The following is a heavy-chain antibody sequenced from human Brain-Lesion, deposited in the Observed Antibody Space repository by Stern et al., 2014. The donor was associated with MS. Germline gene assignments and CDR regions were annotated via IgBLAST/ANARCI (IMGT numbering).Heavy chain of an antibody. CDR3: ARTGDDFGDYSLSY. V-gene: IGHV4-39*01. CDR2: IYSSGST. J-gene: IGHJ4*02. Sequence: QVQLQESGPGLVKPSETLSLTCTVSGGSINPNNYYWGWIRPPPGKGLEWIGNIYSSGSTFYSPSLTSRVTMSVDTSKNQFSLKRSSVTAADTAVYYCARTGDDFGDYSLSYWGQGTLVTVSS. D-gene: IGHD4-17*01. CDR1: GGSINPNNYY.